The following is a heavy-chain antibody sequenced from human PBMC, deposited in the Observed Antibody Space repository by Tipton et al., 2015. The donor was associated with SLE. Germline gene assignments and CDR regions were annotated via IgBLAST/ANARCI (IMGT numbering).Heavy chain of an antibody. Sequence: QSGAEVKKPGSSVKVSCKASGGTFSSYAISWVRQAPGQGLEWMGGIIPIFGPANYAQKFQARVTITADESTSTDYMELSSLRSEDTAVYYCAREAPDEMATPPYFDYWGQGTLVAVSS. V-gene: IGHV1-69*01. CDR3: AREAPDEMATPPYFDY. D-gene: IGHD5-24*01. J-gene: IGHJ4*02. CDR2: IIPIFGPA. CDR1: GGTFSSYA.